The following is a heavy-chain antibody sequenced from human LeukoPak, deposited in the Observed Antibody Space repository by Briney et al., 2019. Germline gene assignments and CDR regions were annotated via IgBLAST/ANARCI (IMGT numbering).Heavy chain of an antibody. V-gene: IGHV1-69*13. D-gene: IGHD2-15*01. J-gene: IGHJ5*02. CDR1: GGTFSSYA. CDR2: IIPIFGTA. CDR3: AGELVVAATSKQAWRFDP. Sequence: GASVKVSCKASGGTFSSYAISWVRQAPGQGLEWMGGIIPIFGTANYAQKFQGRVTITADESTSTAYMELSSLRSEDTAVYYCAGELVVAATSKQAWRFDPWGQGTLVTVSS.